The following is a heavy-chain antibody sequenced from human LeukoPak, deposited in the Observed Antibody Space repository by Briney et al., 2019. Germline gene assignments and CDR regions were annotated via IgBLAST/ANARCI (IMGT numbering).Heavy chain of an antibody. Sequence: SETLSLTCTVSGASISDYYWSWIRQPPGKGLEWIGYIYYTGTTKYNPSPTSRVTISVDTSKSQFSVKLSSVTAADTAVYYCARDYDNSGLRHFDLWGRGTLVTVSS. CDR1: GASISDYY. D-gene: IGHD3-22*01. J-gene: IGHJ2*01. V-gene: IGHV4-59*01. CDR2: IYYTGTT. CDR3: ARDYDNSGLRHFDL.